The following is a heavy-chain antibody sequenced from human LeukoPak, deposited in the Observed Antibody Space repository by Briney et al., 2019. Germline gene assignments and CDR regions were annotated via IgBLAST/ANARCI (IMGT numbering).Heavy chain of an antibody. D-gene: IGHD2-8*02. Sequence: PGGSLRLSCAASGFTVSSNYMNWVRQAPGKGLEWVSVIYSGGSTYYADSVKGRFTISRDNSKSTLSLQMNSLRAEDTAIYYCATYRQVLLPFESWGQGTLVTVSS. V-gene: IGHV3-66*01. CDR3: ATYRQVLLPFES. J-gene: IGHJ4*02. CDR1: GFTVSSNY. CDR2: IYSGGST.